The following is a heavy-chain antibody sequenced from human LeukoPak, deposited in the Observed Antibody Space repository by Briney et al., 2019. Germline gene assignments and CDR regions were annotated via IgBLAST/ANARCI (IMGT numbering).Heavy chain of an antibody. Sequence: SETLSLTCAVYGGSFSGYYWSWIRQPPGKGLEWLGEINHSGGTNYNPSLKSRVTISVDTSKNQFSLKLSSVTAADTAVYYCASGLGDGYNLCDAFDIWGQGTMVTVSS. J-gene: IGHJ3*02. D-gene: IGHD5-24*01. CDR1: GGSFSGYY. CDR3: ASGLGDGYNLCDAFDI. CDR2: INHSGGT. V-gene: IGHV4-34*01.